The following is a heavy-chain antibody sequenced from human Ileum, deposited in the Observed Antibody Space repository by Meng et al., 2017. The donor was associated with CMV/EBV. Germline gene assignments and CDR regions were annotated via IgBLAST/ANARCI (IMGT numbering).Heavy chain of an antibody. D-gene: IGHD3-3*01. CDR1: GASITSSNYF. Sequence: SETLSLTCTVSGASITSSNYFWGWVRQPPGKGLEWIGSFLYSGNTFYNPSLKSRVTISLGTPNNQFSLKLASVTAADAAVYYCVRIQFIYESRGLTVFGGAKPGERLNYFHPWGQGTQVTVSS. J-gene: IGHJ5*02. CDR2: FLYSGNT. V-gene: IGHV4-39*07. CDR3: VRIQFIYESRGLTVFGGAKPGERLNYFHP.